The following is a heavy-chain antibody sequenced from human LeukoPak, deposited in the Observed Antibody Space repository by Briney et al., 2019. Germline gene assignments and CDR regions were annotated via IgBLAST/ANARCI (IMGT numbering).Heavy chain of an antibody. CDR3: ARGGSPYYYGSGSFDAFDI. CDR1: GYTFTGYY. D-gene: IGHD3-10*01. Sequence: ASVKVSCKASGYTFTGYYMHWVRQAPGQGLEWMRWINPNSGGTNYAQKFQGRVTMTRDTSISTAYMELNRLRSDDTAVYYCARGGSPYYYGSGSFDAFDIWGQGTMVTVSS. V-gene: IGHV1-2*02. J-gene: IGHJ3*02. CDR2: INPNSGGT.